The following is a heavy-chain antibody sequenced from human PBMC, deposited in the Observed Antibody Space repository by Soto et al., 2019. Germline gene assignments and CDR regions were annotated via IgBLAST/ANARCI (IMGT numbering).Heavy chain of an antibody. J-gene: IGHJ6*02. V-gene: IGHV4-4*02. CDR3: ARDRFLEAAGRYYYYGMDV. CDR1: GGSISSSNG. D-gene: IGHD6-13*01. Sequence: PXESLSLTCAVSGGSISSSNGWSWFRQPPGKGLEWIGEIYHIGSTTYNPSLKSRVTISVDKSKNQFSLKLSSVTAADTAVYYCARDRFLEAAGRYYYYGMDVWGQVTTVTVSS. CDR2: IYHIGST.